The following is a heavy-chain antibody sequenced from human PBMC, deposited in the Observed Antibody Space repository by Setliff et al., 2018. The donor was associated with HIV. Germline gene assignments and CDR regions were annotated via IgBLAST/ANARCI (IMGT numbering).Heavy chain of an antibody. D-gene: IGHD5-18*01. V-gene: IGHV4-39*01. J-gene: IGHJ3*02. CDR3: AKRPGYGYPFHI. Sequence: SETLSLTCTVSGGSISSSSYYWGWLRQPPGKGPECIGSIYYNGNTFYDPSLKSRVTISIGMSKNQFSLKLTSMAAADTAVYYCAKRPGYGYPFHIWGQVTMVTVSS. CDR2: IYYNGNT. CDR1: GGSISSSSYY.